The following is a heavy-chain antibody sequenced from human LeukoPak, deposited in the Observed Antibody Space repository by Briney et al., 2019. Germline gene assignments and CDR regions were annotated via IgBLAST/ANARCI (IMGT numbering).Heavy chain of an antibody. Sequence: GASLRLSCAASGFTFSSYAMSWVRQPPGKGLEWGSAISGSGGSTYYADSVKGRFTISRDNSKNPLYLQMNSLRAEDTAVYYCAKDRGIVVVPAAIIPFDYWGQGTLVTVSS. J-gene: IGHJ4*02. CDR2: ISGSGGST. D-gene: IGHD2-2*01. CDR3: AKDRGIVVVPAAIIPFDY. V-gene: IGHV3-23*01. CDR1: GFTFSSYA.